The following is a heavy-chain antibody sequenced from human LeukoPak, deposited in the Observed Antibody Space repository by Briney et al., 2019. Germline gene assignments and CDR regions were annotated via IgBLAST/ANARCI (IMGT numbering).Heavy chain of an antibody. CDR3: AKIPIFGVVIINNYYMDV. J-gene: IGHJ6*03. V-gene: IGHV3-11*01. Sequence: GGSLRLSCAASGFTFSDYYMSWIRQAPGKGLEWVSYISSSGSTIYYADSVKGRFTISRDNAKNSLYLQMNSLRAEDTAVYYCAKIPIFGVVIINNYYMDVWGXGTTVTVSS. CDR1: GFTFSDYY. D-gene: IGHD3-3*01. CDR2: ISSSGSTI.